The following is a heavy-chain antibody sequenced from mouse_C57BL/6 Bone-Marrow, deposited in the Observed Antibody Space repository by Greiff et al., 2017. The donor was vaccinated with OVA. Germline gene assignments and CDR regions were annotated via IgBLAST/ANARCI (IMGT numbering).Heavy chain of an antibody. V-gene: IGHV8-12*01. D-gene: IGHD2-5*01. CDR2: SYWDDDK. Sequence: QVTLKESGPGILQSSQSLSLSCSFSGFSLSTSGMGVSWIRQPSGKGLEWLAHSYWDDDKRYNPSLKSRLTIYKDTSRNQVFLKITSVDTADTATYYCARCYYSNYEGTSYYAMDYWGQGTSVTVSS. CDR1: GFSLSTSGMG. J-gene: IGHJ4*01. CDR3: ARCYYSNYEGTSYYAMDY.